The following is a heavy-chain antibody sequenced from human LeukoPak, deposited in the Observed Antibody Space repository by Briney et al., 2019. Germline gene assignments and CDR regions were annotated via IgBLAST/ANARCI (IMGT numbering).Heavy chain of an antibody. CDR3: ARTRGYDDCDY. D-gene: IGHD5-12*01. J-gene: IGHJ4*02. CDR2: INPDSGGT. V-gene: IGHV1-2*06. Sequence: ASVKVSCKASGYTFSGYYMDWVRQAPGQGLEWMGQINPDSGGTNYAQKFQGRVTMTRDTSISTAYMELSRLRSDDTPVYYCARTRGYDDCDYWGQGTLVTVSS. CDR1: GYTFSGYY.